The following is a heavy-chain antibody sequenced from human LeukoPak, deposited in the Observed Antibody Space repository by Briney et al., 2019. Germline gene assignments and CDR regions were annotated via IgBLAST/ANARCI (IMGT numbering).Heavy chain of an antibody. CDR3: ATDLDPNHLEYGDYAWAY. V-gene: IGHV3-48*03. Sequence: PGGSLRLXCAASGFTFSSYEMNWVRQAPGKGLEWVSYISSSGSTIHYADSVKGRFTISRDNAKNSLYLQMNSLRAEDTAVYYCATDLDPNHLEYGDYAWAYWGQGTLVTVSS. CDR2: ISSSGSTI. J-gene: IGHJ4*02. CDR1: GFTFSSYE. D-gene: IGHD4-17*01.